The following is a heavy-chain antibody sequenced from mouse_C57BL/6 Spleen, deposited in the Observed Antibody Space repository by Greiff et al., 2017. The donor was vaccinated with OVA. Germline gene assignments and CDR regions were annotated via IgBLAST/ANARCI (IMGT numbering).Heavy chain of an antibody. CDR1: GYTFTSYW. J-gene: IGHJ2*01. Sequence: QVQLQQPGAELVKPGASVKLSCKASGYTFTSYWMHWVKQRPGQGLEWIGMIHPNSGSTNYNEKFKSKATLTVDKSSSTAYMQLSSLTSEDSAVYYCARGVITTVSSWGYFDDWGQGTTLTVSS. CDR2: IHPNSGST. D-gene: IGHD1-1*01. CDR3: ARGVITTVSSWGYFDD. V-gene: IGHV1-64*01.